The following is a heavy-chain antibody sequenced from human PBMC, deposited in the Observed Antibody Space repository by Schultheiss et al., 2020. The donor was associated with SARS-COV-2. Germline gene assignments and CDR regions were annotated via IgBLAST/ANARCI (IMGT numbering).Heavy chain of an antibody. D-gene: IGHD3-16*01. CDR1: GFTFSSYS. CDR2: ISSSGSTI. V-gene: IGHV3-48*04. CDR3: ARSYYDYEGAFHI. Sequence: GGSLRLSCAASGFTFSSYSMNWVRQAPGKGLEWVSYISSSGSTIYYADSVKGRFTISRDNAKNSLYLQMNSLRAEDTAVYYCARSYYDYEGAFHIWGQGTMVTVSS. J-gene: IGHJ3*02.